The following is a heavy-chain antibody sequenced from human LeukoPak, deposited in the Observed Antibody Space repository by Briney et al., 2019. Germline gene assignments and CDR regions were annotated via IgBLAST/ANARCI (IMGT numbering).Heavy chain of an antibody. Sequence: GASVKVSCKASGYTFTSYYMHWVRQAPGQGLEWMGWMNPNSGNTGYAQKFQGRVTMTRNTSISTAYMELSSLRSEDTAVYYCARPMVRGVLVNDYWGQGTLVTVSS. CDR1: GYTFTSYY. CDR2: MNPNSGNT. CDR3: ARPMVRGVLVNDY. D-gene: IGHD3-10*01. J-gene: IGHJ4*02. V-gene: IGHV1-8*02.